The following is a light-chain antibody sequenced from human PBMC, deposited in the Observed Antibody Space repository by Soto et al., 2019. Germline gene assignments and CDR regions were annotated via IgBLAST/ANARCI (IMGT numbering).Light chain of an antibody. CDR3: QQSYRPPH. CDR1: QTISSY. CDR2: AAS. Sequence: DIQMTQSPSLLSASVGDRVTITCRSSQTISSYLNWYQQKPGKAPKLLIYAASSLQSGAPSRFSGSGSGTDFTLTISSLQPEDFATYYCQQSYRPPHIGGGTKVEIK. J-gene: IGKJ4*01. V-gene: IGKV1-39*01.